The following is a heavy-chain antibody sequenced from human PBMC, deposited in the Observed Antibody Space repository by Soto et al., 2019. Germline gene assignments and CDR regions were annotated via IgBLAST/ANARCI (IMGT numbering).Heavy chain of an antibody. CDR1: GGTFSSYA. CDR2: IIPISETT. V-gene: IGHV1-69*01. CDR3: ARSQGSSTSLEIYYYYYYGMDV. J-gene: IGHJ6*02. Sequence: QVQLVQSGAEVKKPGSSVKVSCKASGGTFSSYAISWVRQAPGQGLEWMGGIIPISETTNYAQKFQGRVTXXXXXXXXXXXXXXXXXXXXXXAVYYCARSQGSSTSLEIYYYYYYGMDVWGQGTTVTVSS. D-gene: IGHD2-2*01.